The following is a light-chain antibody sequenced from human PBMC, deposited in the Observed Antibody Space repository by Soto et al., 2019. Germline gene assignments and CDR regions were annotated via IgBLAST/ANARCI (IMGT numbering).Light chain of an antibody. V-gene: IGLV2-14*01. CDR3: SSYTSSSTLNVV. J-gene: IGLJ2*01. Sequence: QSALTQPASVSGSPGQSITISCTGTSSDVGGYNYVSWYQLHPGKAPKLMIYDVSNRPSGVSNRFSGSKSGNTASLTISGLQAQDEADYYFSSYTSSSTLNVVFGGGTKLTVL. CDR2: DVS. CDR1: SSDVGGYNY.